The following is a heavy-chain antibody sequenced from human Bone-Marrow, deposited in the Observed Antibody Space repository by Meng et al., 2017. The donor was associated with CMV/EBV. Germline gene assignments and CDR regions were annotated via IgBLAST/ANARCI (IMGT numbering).Heavy chain of an antibody. CDR1: GGSISSYY. V-gene: IGHV4-4*07. CDR2: IYTSGST. Sequence: QGQRTALRPGLEKPSEILSLPCSVSGGSISSYYWSWIRQLAGKGLEWIGRIYTSGSTNYNPSLKSRVTMSVDTSKNQFSLKLSSVTAADTAVYYCASELGGGDYAYWGQGTLVTVSS. D-gene: IGHD4-17*01. J-gene: IGHJ4*02. CDR3: ASELGGGDYAY.